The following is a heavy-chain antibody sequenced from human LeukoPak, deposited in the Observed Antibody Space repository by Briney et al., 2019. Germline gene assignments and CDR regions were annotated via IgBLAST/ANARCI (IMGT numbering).Heavy chain of an antibody. CDR3: AREGYRSSSQTSYYYYHYTDV. J-gene: IGHJ6*03. Sequence: PGGSLRLSCAASGFKFSDYYMTWIRQAPGKGLEWVSYISNSSDSIYYADSVEGRFTISRDNAKNSLYLQMNSVRAEDTAVYYCAREGYRSSSQTSYYYYHYTDVWGEGTTVTVSS. CDR1: GFKFSDYY. V-gene: IGHV3-11*04. D-gene: IGHD6-6*01. CDR2: ISNSSDSI.